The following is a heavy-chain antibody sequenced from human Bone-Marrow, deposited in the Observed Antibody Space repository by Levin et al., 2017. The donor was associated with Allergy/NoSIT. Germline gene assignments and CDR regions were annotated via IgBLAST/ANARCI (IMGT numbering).Heavy chain of an antibody. V-gene: IGHV3-33*01. D-gene: IGHD6-6*01. CDR2: IYYDGSDK. J-gene: IGHJ4*03. CDR3: ARDQESGIAARPFDS. CDR1: GSTFNNYG. Sequence: GGSLRLSCAASGSTFNNYGIHWVRQAPGKGLEWVALIYYDGSDKYYADSVKGRFTISRDNSKNTLYLQMNSLRAEDTAVYYCARDQESGIAARPFDSWGHGTLVTVSS.